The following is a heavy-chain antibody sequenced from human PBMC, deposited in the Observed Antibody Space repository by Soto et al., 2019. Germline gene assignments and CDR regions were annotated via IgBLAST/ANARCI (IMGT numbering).Heavy chain of an antibody. J-gene: IGHJ6*02. CDR2: ISFDGSNK. CDR1: GFSFSSND. V-gene: IGHV3-30*18. Sequence: GGSLRLSCAASGFSFSSNDMHWVRQAPGKGLEWVALISFDGSNKYYADSVKGRFTISRDNFKETLYLEMSSLRAADAAIYHCAKVYRLLDFWTGSRPYYGINVWGQGTTVTVSS. CDR3: AKVYRLLDFWTGSRPYYGINV. D-gene: IGHD3-3*01.